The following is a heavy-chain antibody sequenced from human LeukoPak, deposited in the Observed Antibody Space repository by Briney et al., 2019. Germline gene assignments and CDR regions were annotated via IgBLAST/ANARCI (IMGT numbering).Heavy chain of an antibody. CDR1: GFTFSSYA. CDR3: AREYSSSWRRFDY. Sequence: PGGSLRLSCAASGFTFSSYAMQWVRQAPGKGLEWVAVISYDGSNEYYADSVKGRFTISRDNSKNTLYLQMNSLRAEDTAVYNCAREYSSSWRRFDYWGQGTLVTVSS. D-gene: IGHD6-13*01. J-gene: IGHJ4*02. V-gene: IGHV3-30*04. CDR2: ISYDGSNE.